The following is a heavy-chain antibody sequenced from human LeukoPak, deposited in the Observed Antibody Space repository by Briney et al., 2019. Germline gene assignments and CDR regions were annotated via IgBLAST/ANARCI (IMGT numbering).Heavy chain of an antibody. D-gene: IGHD5-12*01. J-gene: IGHJ4*02. CDR1: GYTLTGYY. V-gene: IGHV1-2*02. CDR2: INPNSGHT. Sequence: ASVKVSCKASGYTLTGYYMHWLRQAPGQGLEWMGWINPNSGHTNYAQKFQGRVTMTRDTSISTAYMELSRLTSDDTAVYYCAKNPYEYYFDYWGQGTLVTVSS. CDR3: AKNPYEYYFDY.